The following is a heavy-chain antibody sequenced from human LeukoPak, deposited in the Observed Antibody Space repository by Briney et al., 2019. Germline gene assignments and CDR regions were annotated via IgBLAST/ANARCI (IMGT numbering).Heavy chain of an antibody. CDR3: ARGLRYYYYYYMDV. CDR1: GFTFDDYG. CDR2: IHWNGDTT. D-gene: IGHD3-9*01. V-gene: IGHV3-20*04. Sequence: GGSLRLSCTASGFTFDDYGMNWVRQAPGKGLEWISGIHWNGDTTNYAASVEGRFTISRDNAKNSLYLQMNSLRAEDTALYYCARGLRYYYYYYMDVWGKGTTVTVSS. J-gene: IGHJ6*03.